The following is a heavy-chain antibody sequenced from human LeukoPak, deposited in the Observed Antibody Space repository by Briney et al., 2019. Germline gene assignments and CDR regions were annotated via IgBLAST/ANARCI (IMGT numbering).Heavy chain of an antibody. V-gene: IGHV3-33*01. D-gene: IGHD6-19*01. CDR3: ARDGSFGRDV. CDR2: IWYAESST. Sequence: GRSLRLSCAASGFLFNRYGIHWVRQAPGKGLEWVAVIWYAESSTYYTDSVKGRFTISRDNSKKTVYLQMNSLRVEDTGVYYCARDGSFGRDVWGQGTTVTVSS. J-gene: IGHJ6*02. CDR1: GFLFNRYG.